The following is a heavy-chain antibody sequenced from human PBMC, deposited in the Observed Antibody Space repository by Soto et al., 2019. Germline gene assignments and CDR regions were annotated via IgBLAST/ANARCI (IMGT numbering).Heavy chain of an antibody. J-gene: IGHJ4*02. CDR1: GFNFNNAW. CDR2: IKGKTDGETI. Sequence: EVQLVEPGGGLVKPGGSLTLSCAASGFNFNNAWMNWVRQAPGKGLEWVGRIKGKTDGETIDYAAPVKGRFIISRDNLNGTLFLQMNSLTTEDTAVYYCTTDFNYDYWGQGTLVTVSS. CDR3: TTDFNYDY. V-gene: IGHV3-15*07.